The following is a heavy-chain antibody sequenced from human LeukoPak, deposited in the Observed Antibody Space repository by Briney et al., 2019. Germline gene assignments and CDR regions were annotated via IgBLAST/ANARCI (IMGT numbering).Heavy chain of an antibody. Sequence: SETLSLTCTVSGYSISSDYYCGWIRQPPRKGLVGFGSINHCSSTYYNPSLKSRVTISVDTSKNQFSLKLSSVTAADTAVYYCARDSDGYYGSGSHDYWGQGTLVTVSS. V-gene: IGHV4-38-2*02. CDR1: GYSISSDYY. J-gene: IGHJ4*02. CDR2: INHCSST. CDR3: ARDSDGYYGSGSHDY. D-gene: IGHD3-10*01.